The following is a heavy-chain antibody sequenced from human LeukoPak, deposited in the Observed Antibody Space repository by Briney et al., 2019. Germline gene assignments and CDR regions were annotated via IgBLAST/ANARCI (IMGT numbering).Heavy chain of an antibody. D-gene: IGHD6-6*01. CDR2: INSDGSST. V-gene: IGHV3-74*01. J-gene: IGHJ4*02. CDR3: ARQYSSWFDY. CDR1: GFIFSSHW. Sequence: GRSLRLSCAASGFIFSSHWMHWVRQAPGKGLVWVSRINSDGSSTSYADSVKGRFTISRDNAKNTLYLQMSSLRAEDTAVYYCARQYSSWFDYWGQGTLVTVSS.